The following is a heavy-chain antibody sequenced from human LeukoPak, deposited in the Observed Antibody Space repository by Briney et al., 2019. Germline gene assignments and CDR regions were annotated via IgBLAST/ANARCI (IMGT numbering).Heavy chain of an antibody. J-gene: IGHJ6*02. CDR2: ISAYNGNT. CDR1: GYTFTSYG. Sequence: GASVKVSCKASGYTFTSYGISWVRQAPGQGLEWMGWISAYNGNTNYAQKLQSRVTMTTDTSTSTAYMELRSLRSDDTAVYYCARVNYDFWSGYYIHYYYYGMDVWGQGTTVTVSS. V-gene: IGHV1-18*01. D-gene: IGHD3-3*01. CDR3: ARVNYDFWSGYYIHYYYYGMDV.